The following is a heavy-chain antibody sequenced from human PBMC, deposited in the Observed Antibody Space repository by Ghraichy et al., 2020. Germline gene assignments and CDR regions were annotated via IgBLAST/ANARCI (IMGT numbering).Heavy chain of an antibody. CDR3: AREATPKMIKIWFGEPSRGGRFDP. J-gene: IGHJ5*02. D-gene: IGHD3-10*01. CDR2: INHSGST. Sequence: SETLSLTCAVYGGSFSGYYWSWIRQPPGKGLEWIGEINHSGSTNYNPSLKSRVTISVDTSKNQFSLKLSSVTAADTAVYYCAREATPKMIKIWFGEPSRGGRFDPWGQGTLVTVSS. V-gene: IGHV4-34*01. CDR1: GGSFSGYY.